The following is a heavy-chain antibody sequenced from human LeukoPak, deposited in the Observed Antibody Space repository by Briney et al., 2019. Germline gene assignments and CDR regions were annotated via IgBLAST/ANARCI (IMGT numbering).Heavy chain of an antibody. CDR1: GFTFDDYA. CDR3: VRDGVGAPPFDY. J-gene: IGHJ4*02. Sequence: PGGSLRLSCAASGFTFDDYAMHWVRQAPGKGLEWVSGISWNSGSIGYADSVKGRFTIFRDNAKNTLLLQMNSLRAEDTAVYYCVRDGVGAPPFDYWGQGVLVTVSS. V-gene: IGHV3-9*01. CDR2: ISWNSGSI. D-gene: IGHD1-26*01.